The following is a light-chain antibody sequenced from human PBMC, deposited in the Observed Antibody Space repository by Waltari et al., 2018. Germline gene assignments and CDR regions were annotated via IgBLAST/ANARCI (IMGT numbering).Light chain of an antibody. CDR2: YGS. J-gene: IGLJ3*02. Sequence: SYVLTLPPSVSVAPGKAASITCGAHIIGNKVVHWDQQTPAQAPVLVIYYGSDRPSGIPERLSVSNAGNTAALTIRRVEAGDEADYYCQVWDSSSGHWVFGGGTQLTVL. V-gene: IGLV3-21*01. CDR3: QVWDSSSGHWV. CDR1: IIGNKV.